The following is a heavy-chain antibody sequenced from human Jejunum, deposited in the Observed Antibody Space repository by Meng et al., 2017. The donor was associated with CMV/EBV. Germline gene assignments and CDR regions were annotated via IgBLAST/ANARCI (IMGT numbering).Heavy chain of an antibody. CDR1: GFSVSSNF. CDR2: IYSGGGT. J-gene: IGHJ4*02. CDR3: ASPPPIGAALDY. D-gene: IGHD6-6*01. V-gene: IGHV3-66*01. Sequence: EVELVESGGGLVQPGGSLRPSCAASGFSVSSNFMSWVRQAPGKGLEWVSIIYSGGGTDYADSVKGRFTISRDNSKNTLYLQMNSLGAEDTAVYYCASPPPIGAALDYWGQGTLVTVSS.